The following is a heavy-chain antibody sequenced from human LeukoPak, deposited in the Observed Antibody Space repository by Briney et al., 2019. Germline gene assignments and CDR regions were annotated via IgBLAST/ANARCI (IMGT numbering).Heavy chain of an antibody. D-gene: IGHD3-22*01. J-gene: IGHJ4*02. Sequence: PGGSLRLSCAASAFTFHSHAMSWVRRTPGKGLEWVSGITATGDATLYADSVRGRFTISRDNSKNTLYLHMSNLRAEDTAVYFCVYYDSSGYYYGRLRYWGQGTPVSVSS. CDR2: ITATGDAT. CDR1: AFTFHSHA. CDR3: VYYDSSGYYYGRLRY. V-gene: IGHV3-23*01.